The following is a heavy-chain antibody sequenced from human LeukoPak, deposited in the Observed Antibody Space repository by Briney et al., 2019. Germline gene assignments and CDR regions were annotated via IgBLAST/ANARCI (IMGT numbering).Heavy chain of an antibody. CDR1: GGTFSSYA. V-gene: IGHV1-69*13. CDR3: ARVRSLVTTVIHP. D-gene: IGHD4-17*01. J-gene: IGHJ5*02. CDR2: IIPIFGTA. Sequence: SVKVSCKASGGTFSSYAISWVRQAPGQGLEWMGGIIPIFGTANYAQKFQGRVTITADESTSTAYMELSSLRSADMAVYYCARVRSLVTTVIHPWGQGTLVTVSS.